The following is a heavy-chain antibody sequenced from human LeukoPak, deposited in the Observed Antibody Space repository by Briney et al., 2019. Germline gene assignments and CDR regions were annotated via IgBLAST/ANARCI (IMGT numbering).Heavy chain of an antibody. Sequence: PGGSLRLSCAASGFTFSSYAMTWVRHAPGKGLEWVSAIGGSGANTYYADSVKGRFTISRDNSKNTLYLQMNSLRAEDTAVYSCAKHGGSSRYYFDYWGQGTLVTASS. CDR2: IGGSGANT. D-gene: IGHD6-13*01. CDR3: AKHGGSSRYYFDY. J-gene: IGHJ4*02. V-gene: IGHV3-23*01. CDR1: GFTFSSYA.